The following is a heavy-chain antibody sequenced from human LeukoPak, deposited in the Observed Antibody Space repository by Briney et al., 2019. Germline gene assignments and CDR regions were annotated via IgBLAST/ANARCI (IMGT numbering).Heavy chain of an antibody. Sequence: GGSLRLSCAASGFTFSSYTMSWVRQAPGKGLAWVSGIDSSGTKTTYADSVKGRFTISRDNPRNTLYLQMNSLRAEDTAVYYCTKDETGFLNYFHYWGQGALVTVSS. CDR1: GFTFSSYT. V-gene: IGHV3-23*01. CDR3: TKDETGFLNYFHY. J-gene: IGHJ4*02. D-gene: IGHD3-3*01. CDR2: IDSSGTKT.